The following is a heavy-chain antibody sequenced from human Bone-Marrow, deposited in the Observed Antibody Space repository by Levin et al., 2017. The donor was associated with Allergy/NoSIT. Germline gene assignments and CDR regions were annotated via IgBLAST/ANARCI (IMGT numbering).Heavy chain of an antibody. CDR2: IYYTGST. CDR3: ARYGGSRGSHFLDS. D-gene: IGHD2-15*01. Sequence: SETLSLTCTVSGGSVSNYYWSWIRQPPGKGLEYIGYIYYTGSTNYNPSLKSRVTISVDTSKNQFSLRLSSVTAADTAVYYCARYGGSRGSHFLDSWGQGTLVTVSS. J-gene: IGHJ4*02. V-gene: IGHV4-59*02. CDR1: GGSVSNYY.